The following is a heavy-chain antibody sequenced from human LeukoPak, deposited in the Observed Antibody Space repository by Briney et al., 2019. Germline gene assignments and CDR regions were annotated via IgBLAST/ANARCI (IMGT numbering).Heavy chain of an antibody. J-gene: IGHJ4*02. D-gene: IGHD3-10*01. CDR2: IIPIFGTA. CDR3: ARSHYYGSGMSSDY. CDR1: GGTSSSYA. Sequence: SVKVSCKASGGTSSSYAISWVRQAPGQGLEWMGGIIPIFGTANYAQKFQGRVTITADESTSTAYMELSSLRSEDTAVYYCARSHYYGSGMSSDYWGQGTLVTVSS. V-gene: IGHV1-69*13.